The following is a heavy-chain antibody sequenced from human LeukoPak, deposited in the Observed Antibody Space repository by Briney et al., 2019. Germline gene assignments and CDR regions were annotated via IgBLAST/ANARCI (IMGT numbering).Heavy chain of an antibody. Sequence: SETLSLTCTVSGGSISSGSYYWSWIRQPAGKGLEWIGRIYTSGSTNYNPSLKSRVTISVDTSKNQFSLKLSSVTAADTAVYYCARYSNYWDYYYYMDVWGKGTTVTVSS. D-gene: IGHD4-11*01. J-gene: IGHJ6*03. CDR1: GGSISSGSYY. CDR2: IYTSGST. V-gene: IGHV4-61*02. CDR3: ARYSNYWDYYYYMDV.